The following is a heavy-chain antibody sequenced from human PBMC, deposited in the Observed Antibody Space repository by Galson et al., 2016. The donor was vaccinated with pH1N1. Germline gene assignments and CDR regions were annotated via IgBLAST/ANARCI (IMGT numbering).Heavy chain of an antibody. Sequence: SLRLSCAASGFTFDDHAMHWVRQAPGKGLEWVSGISWNSGSIGYADSVKGRFTISRDNAKNSLYLQMNSLRAEDTALYYCAKVTGYLYGYVDYWGQGTLVTVSS. CDR3: AKVTGYLYGYVDY. CDR2: ISWNSGSI. CDR1: GFTFDDHA. J-gene: IGHJ4*02. D-gene: IGHD5-18*01. V-gene: IGHV3-9*01.